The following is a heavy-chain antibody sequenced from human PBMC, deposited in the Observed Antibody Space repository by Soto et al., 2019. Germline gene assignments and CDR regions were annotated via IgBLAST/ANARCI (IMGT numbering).Heavy chain of an antibody. CDR3: AMIEYSSGSDY. D-gene: IGHD6-19*01. Sequence: QVQLVQSGAEVKKPGSSVKVSCKASGGTFSSFPIAWVRQAPGQGLEWGGGIMPIFGTTKYAQNFRDRVTIYADESTSTAYMELSSLRFEDTAVYYCAMIEYSSGSDYWGQGTLVTVFS. J-gene: IGHJ4*02. CDR2: IMPIFGTT. CDR1: GGTFSSFP. V-gene: IGHV1-69*01.